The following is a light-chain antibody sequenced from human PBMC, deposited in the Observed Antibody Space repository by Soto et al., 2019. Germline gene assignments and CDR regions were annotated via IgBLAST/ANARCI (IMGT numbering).Light chain of an antibody. CDR3: QQTSSTPIT. J-gene: IGKJ5*01. CDR1: QSIGNY. V-gene: IGKV1-39*01. Sequence: DIQVTQSPSSLSASVGDRVTITCRASQSIGNYLNWFQQKPGKAPKLQIYASSSLESGVPSRFSGSGSGTDFTLTISSLQPEDFGTYYCQQTSSTPITFAQGTRLEIK. CDR2: ASS.